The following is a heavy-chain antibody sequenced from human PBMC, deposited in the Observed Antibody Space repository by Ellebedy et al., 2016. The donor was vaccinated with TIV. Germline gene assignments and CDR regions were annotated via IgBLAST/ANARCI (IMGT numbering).Heavy chain of an antibody. CDR2: VNTHKGNT. CDR1: GYTLSNYG. Sequence: ASVKVSXXASGYTLSNYGISWVRQGPGQGLEWMGWVNTHKGNTNYAPKFRGRVTMTIDTATSTAYMELRSLGSDDTAVYYCTRDDRFSGTFYSAYFQFWGQGTLVTVSS. J-gene: IGHJ1*01. D-gene: IGHD1-26*01. V-gene: IGHV1-18*01. CDR3: TRDDRFSGTFYSAYFQF.